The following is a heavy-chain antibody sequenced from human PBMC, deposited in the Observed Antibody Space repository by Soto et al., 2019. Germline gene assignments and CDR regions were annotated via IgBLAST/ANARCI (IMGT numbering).Heavy chain of an antibody. D-gene: IGHD6-13*01. CDR2: IIPLFGTT. CDR1: GGPFSSYT. Sequence: QVQLVQSGAEVKKPGSSVKVSCKVSGGPFSSYTLSWVRQAPGQGPEWMGEIIPLFGTTNYVQGFQGRLTIAADVSTNTAYMELSSLRSDDTALYYSVRDSIAASGFDSWGQGTLVTVS. V-gene: IGHV1-69*12. CDR3: VRDSIAASGFDS. J-gene: IGHJ4*02.